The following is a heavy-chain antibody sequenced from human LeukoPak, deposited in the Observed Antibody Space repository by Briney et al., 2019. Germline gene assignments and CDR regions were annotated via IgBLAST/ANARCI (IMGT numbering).Heavy chain of an antibody. V-gene: IGHV3-21*01. D-gene: IGHD2-21*02. J-gene: IGHJ4*02. Sequence: GGSLSLSCAASGFTFSSYSMNWVRQAPGKGLEWVSSISSGSSYIYYADLLKGRFTISRDNAKNSLYLQMNSLRADDTAVYYCARDCGGDCYSHYFDYWGQGTLVTVSS. CDR2: ISSGSSYI. CDR1: GFTFSSYS. CDR3: ARDCGGDCYSHYFDY.